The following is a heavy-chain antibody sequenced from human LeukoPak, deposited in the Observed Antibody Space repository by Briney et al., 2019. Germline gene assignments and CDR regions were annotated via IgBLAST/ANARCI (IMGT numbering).Heavy chain of an antibody. CDR2: IYYSGST. CDR1: GGSFSGYY. Sequence: PSETLSLTCAVYGGSFSGYYWSWIRQPPGKGLEWIGYIYYSGSTYYNPSLKSRVTISVDTSKNQFSLKLSSVTAADTAVYYCARGRDGYNYPDYFDYWGQGTLVTVSS. D-gene: IGHD5-24*01. J-gene: IGHJ4*02. V-gene: IGHV4-30-4*08. CDR3: ARGRDGYNYPDYFDY.